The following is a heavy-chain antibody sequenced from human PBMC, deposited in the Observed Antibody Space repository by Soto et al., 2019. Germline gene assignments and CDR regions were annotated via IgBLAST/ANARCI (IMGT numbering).Heavy chain of an antibody. CDR1: GGAFSNYF. D-gene: IGHD3-16*01. V-gene: IGHV1-69*01. CDR3: ARETSPHMGDYYNFGMDV. Sequence: QVQLVQSGAEVKKPGSSVKVSCKASGGAFSNYFISWVRQAPGQGLEWMGGIIPISGRAKYAQKLQGRVTFNADESTSTAYMDLSSLRSEDTAVYYCARETSPHMGDYYNFGMDVWGQGTTVTVSS. CDR2: IIPISGRA. J-gene: IGHJ6*02.